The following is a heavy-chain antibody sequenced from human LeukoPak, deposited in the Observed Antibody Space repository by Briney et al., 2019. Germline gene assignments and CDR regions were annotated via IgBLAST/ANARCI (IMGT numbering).Heavy chain of an antibody. CDR3: ASGYCSSTSCYTVGAFDI. V-gene: IGHV3-74*01. Sequence: GGSLRLSCAASGFTFSSYWMHWVRQAPGKGLVWVSRINSDGSSTSYADSVKGRFTISRDNAKNTLYLQMNSLRAEDTAVYYCASGYCSSTSCYTVGAFDIWGQGTMVTVSS. J-gene: IGHJ3*02. CDR1: GFTFSSYW. D-gene: IGHD2-2*02. CDR2: INSDGSST.